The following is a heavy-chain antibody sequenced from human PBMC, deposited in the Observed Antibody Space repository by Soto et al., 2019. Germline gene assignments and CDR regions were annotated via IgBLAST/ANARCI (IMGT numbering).Heavy chain of an antibody. Sequence: QVQLVQSGAEVKKPGASVKVSCKASGYTFTSYYMHWVRQAPGQGLEWMGIINPSGGSTSYAQKFQGKVSMTRDTSTSKVYMELSSLRSEDTAVYYCARDLEMATITLSYYCYGMDVWGQGTTVTVSS. D-gene: IGHD5-12*01. V-gene: IGHV1-46*01. CDR2: INPSGGST. J-gene: IGHJ6*02. CDR3: ARDLEMATITLSYYCYGMDV. CDR1: GYTFTSYY.